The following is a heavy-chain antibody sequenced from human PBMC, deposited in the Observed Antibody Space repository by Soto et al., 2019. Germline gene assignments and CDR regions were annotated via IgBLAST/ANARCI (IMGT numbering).Heavy chain of an antibody. J-gene: IGHJ4*02. V-gene: IGHV3-30*18. CDR3: ANGGWYTSSSRSDC. D-gene: IGHD6-6*01. CDR2: MTYDGRNQ. CDR1: GFTLSGVD. Sequence: QVQLVESGGGVVQPGTSLRLSCSASGFTLSGVDMHWVRQAPGKGLEWVAVMTYDGRNQYYARSVKGRFTVSRDSSKNTLYLQMNGLRIEDAAVYYCANGGWYTSSSRSDCWGQGTLVTVSS.